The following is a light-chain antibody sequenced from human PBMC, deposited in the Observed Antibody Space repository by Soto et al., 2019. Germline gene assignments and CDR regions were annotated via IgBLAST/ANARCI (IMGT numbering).Light chain of an antibody. Sequence: EIALTQSPASLSLSPGESVTLSCRTSQTISGNYLSWYQRRPGQAPRLLIFGASIRATDIPARFSGSGSGRDFTLAITSLEPEDFAVYYCHQNYDLPWTFDQGTKLEMK. V-gene: IGKV3D-7*01. CDR2: GAS. J-gene: IGKJ2*02. CDR3: HQNYDLPWT. CDR1: QTISGNY.